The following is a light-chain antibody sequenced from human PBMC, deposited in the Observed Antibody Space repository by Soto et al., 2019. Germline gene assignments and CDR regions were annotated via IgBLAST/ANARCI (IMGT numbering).Light chain of an antibody. CDR1: SGHSSYG. V-gene: IGLV4-69*01. CDR2: LNSDGSH. J-gene: IGLJ7*01. CDR3: QTWGTGIPV. Sequence: QPVLTQSPSASASLGASVKLTCTLSSGHSSYGIAWHQQQPEKGPRYLMKLNSDGSHSKGDGIPDRFSGSSSGAERYLTIYSLQSEDEADYYCQTWGTGIPVFGGGTQLTVL.